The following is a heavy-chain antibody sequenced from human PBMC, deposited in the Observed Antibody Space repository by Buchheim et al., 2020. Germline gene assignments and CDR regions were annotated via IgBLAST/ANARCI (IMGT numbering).Heavy chain of an antibody. CDR1: GDSLSPNY. CDR3: ARTYLNYYDSDGQLVFWFDP. Sequence: QVRLQASGPGLVKPSETLSLTCSVSGDSLSPNYWSWIRQPPGKGLEWIASIYDSGSSKYNPSLKSRVSITTDVAKNKFSLKLTSVTAADTAVYYCARTYLNYYDSDGQLVFWFDPWGQGTL. CDR2: IYDSGSS. V-gene: IGHV4-59*08. J-gene: IGHJ5*02. D-gene: IGHD3-22*01.